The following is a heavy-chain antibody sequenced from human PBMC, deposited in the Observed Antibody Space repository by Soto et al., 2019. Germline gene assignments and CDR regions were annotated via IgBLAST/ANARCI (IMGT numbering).Heavy chain of an antibody. CDR1: GFTFSSYA. Sequence: GGSLRLSCAASGFTFSSYAMSWVRQAPGKGLEWVSAISGSGGSTYYADSVKGRFTISRDNSKNTLYLQMNSLRAEDTAVYYCAKDQGPWELREATDYWGQGTLVTVSS. J-gene: IGHJ4*02. CDR2: ISGSGGST. D-gene: IGHD1-26*01. CDR3: AKDQGPWELREATDY. V-gene: IGHV3-23*01.